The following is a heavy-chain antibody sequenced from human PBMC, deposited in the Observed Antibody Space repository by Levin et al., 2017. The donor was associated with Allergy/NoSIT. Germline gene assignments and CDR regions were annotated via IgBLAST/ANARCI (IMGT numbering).Heavy chain of an antibody. V-gene: IGHV4-59*01. CDR1: GGSISSDN. CDR3: ARFVWGSYRGFDY. J-gene: IGHJ4*02. D-gene: IGHD3-16*02. CDR2: IYDTGNT. Sequence: SSETLSLTCTVSGGSISSDNWSWIRQPPGKGLEWIGYIYDTGNTNYNPSLKSRVTLSVDTSKNQFSLKLSSVTAADTAVYYCARFVWGSYRGFDYWGQGTLVTVSS.